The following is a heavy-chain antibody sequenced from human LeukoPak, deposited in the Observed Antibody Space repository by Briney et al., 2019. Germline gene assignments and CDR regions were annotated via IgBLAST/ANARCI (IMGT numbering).Heavy chain of an antibody. CDR3: ARDGVTIFGPFGY. V-gene: IGHV1-69*13. J-gene: IGHJ4*02. CDR1: GGTFSSYA. CDR2: IIPIFGTA. D-gene: IGHD3-3*01. Sequence: GASVKVSCKASGGTFSSYAISWVRQAPGQGLEWMGGIIPIFGTANYAQKFQGRVTITADESTSTAYMELSSLRSEDTAVYYCARDGVTIFGPFGYWGQGTLVTVSS.